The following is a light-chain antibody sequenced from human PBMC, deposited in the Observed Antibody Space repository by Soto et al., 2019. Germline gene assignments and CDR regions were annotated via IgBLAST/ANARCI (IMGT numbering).Light chain of an antibody. V-gene: IGKV3D-15*01. CDR2: DAS. CDR3: QQYKKWPRT. CDR1: ESVSTN. Sequence: EIEMTQSPATLSLAPGERVTLSCRASESVSTNLAWYQQKPGQAPRLLIYDASNRATGIPARFSGSGSGTDFTLAISSLEPEDFAVYYCQQYKKWPRTFGHGTKVDIK. J-gene: IGKJ1*01.